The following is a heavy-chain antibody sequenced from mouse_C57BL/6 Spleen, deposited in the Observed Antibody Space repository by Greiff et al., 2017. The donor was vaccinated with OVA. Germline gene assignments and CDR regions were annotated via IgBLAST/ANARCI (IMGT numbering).Heavy chain of an antibody. CDR3: ARTGITTVVADWYFDV. J-gene: IGHJ1*03. Sequence: VQLQQPGAELVMPGASVKLSCKASGYTFTSYWMHWVKQRPGQGLEWIGEIDPSDSYTNYNQKFKGKSTLTVDKSSSTAYMQLSSLTSEDSAVYYCARTGITTVVADWYFDVWGTGTTVTVSS. V-gene: IGHV1-69*01. CDR1: GYTFTSYW. D-gene: IGHD1-1*01. CDR2: IDPSDSYT.